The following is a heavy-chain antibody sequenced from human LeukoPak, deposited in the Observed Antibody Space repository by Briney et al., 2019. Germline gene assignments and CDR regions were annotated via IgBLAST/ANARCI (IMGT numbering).Heavy chain of an antibody. Sequence: SETLSLTCAVYGGSFSGYYWSWIRQPPGKGLEWIGEINHSGSTNYNPSLKSRVTISVDKSKNQFSLKLSSVTAADTAVYYCARVFRDGYSNYYYYIDVWGKGTTVTVSS. CDR1: GGSFSGYY. D-gene: IGHD5-18*01. J-gene: IGHJ6*03. CDR2: INHSGST. V-gene: IGHV4-34*01. CDR3: ARVFRDGYSNYYYYIDV.